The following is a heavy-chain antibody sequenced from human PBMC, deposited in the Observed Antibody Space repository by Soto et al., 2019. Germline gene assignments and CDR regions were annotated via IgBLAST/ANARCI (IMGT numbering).Heavy chain of an antibody. D-gene: IGHD3-10*01. J-gene: IGHJ4*02. CDR3: AREGYGSGGGYFDY. CDR1: GFTFSSYS. Sequence: EVQLVESGGGLVKPGGSLRLSCAASGFTFSSYSMNWVRQAPGKGLEWVSSISSSSSYIYSADSLKGRFTISRDNAKNSLYLQRNSLRAEDTAVYYWAREGYGSGGGYFDYWGQGTLVTVSS. V-gene: IGHV3-21*01. CDR2: ISSSSSYI.